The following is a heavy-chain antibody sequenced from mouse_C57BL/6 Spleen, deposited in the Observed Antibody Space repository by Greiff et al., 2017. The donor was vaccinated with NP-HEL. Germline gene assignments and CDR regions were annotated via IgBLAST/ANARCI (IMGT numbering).Heavy chain of an antibody. D-gene: IGHD3-1*01. Sequence: EVHLVESGPELVKPGASVKIPCKASGYTFTDYNMDWVKQSHGKSLEWIGDINPNNGGTIYNQKFKGKATLTVDKSSSTAYMELRSLTSEDTAVYYCARGGFYYFDYWGQGTTLTVSS. J-gene: IGHJ2*01. CDR3: ARGGFYYFDY. V-gene: IGHV1-18*01. CDR1: GYTFTDYN. CDR2: INPNNGGT.